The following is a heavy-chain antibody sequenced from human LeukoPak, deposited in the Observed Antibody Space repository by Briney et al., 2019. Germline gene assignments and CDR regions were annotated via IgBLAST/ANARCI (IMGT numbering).Heavy chain of an antibody. Sequence: PGGSLRLSCAASEFSFSNFAVGWVRQAPGKGLEWVSTIASGFNTYSADSVKGRFTISRDNSKNTLYLQMDSLRAEDTAIYYCARQMHSTSWYGRYYFDSWGQGTPVTVSS. J-gene: IGHJ4*02. D-gene: IGHD2-2*01. V-gene: IGHV3-23*01. CDR3: ARQMHSTSWYGRYYFDS. CDR1: EFSFSNFA. CDR2: IASGFNT.